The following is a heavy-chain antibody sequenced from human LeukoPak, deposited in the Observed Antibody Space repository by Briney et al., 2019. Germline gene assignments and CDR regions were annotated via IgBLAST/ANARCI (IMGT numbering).Heavy chain of an antibody. Sequence: PGGSLRLSCAASGFTFDDYAMPWVRQAPGKGLEWVSGISWNSGSIGYADSVKGRFTISRDNAKNSLYLQTNSLRAEDTAVYYCARDISTSLYYDSSGYYYYFDYWGQGTLVTVSS. CDR2: ISWNSGSI. J-gene: IGHJ4*02. CDR3: ARDISTSLYYDSSGYYYYFDY. CDR1: GFTFDDYA. D-gene: IGHD3-22*01. V-gene: IGHV3-9*01.